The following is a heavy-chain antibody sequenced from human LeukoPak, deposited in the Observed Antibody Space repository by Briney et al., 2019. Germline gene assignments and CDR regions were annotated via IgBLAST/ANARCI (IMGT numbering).Heavy chain of an antibody. V-gene: IGHV3-30*02. J-gene: IGHJ3*02. CDR3: ARGDRDILTGPHVVAFDI. D-gene: IGHD3-9*01. CDR1: GFTFTNYG. Sequence: PGGSLRLSCAASGFTFTNYGMHWVRQAPGKGLEWVAFIQYDGRNKYYADSVKGRFTISRDNAKNSLYLQMNSLRAEDTAVYYCARGDRDILTGPHVVAFDIWGQGTMVTVSS. CDR2: IQYDGRNK.